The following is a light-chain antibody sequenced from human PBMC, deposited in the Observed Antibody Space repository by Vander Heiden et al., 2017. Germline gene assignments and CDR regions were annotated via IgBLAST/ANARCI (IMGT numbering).Light chain of an antibody. CDR2: EGS. Sequence: QSALTQPASDSGSPGQSITISCTGTSSDVGSYNLVSWYQQHPGKAPNLMIYEGSQRPSGVSNRFSGSKSGNTASLTISGLQAEDEADYYCCSYAGSTTYVVFGGGTKLTVL. J-gene: IGLJ2*01. CDR1: SSDVGSYNL. V-gene: IGLV2-23*01. CDR3: CSYAGSTTYVV.